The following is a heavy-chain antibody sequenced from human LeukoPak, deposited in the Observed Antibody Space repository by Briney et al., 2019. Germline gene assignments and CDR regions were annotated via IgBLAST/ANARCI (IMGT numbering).Heavy chain of an antibody. V-gene: IGHV1-69*13. CDR1: GGTFSSYA. Sequence: SVKVSCKASGGTFSSYAISWVRQAPGQGLGWMGGIIPIFGTANYAQKFQGRVTITADESTSTAYMELSSLRSEDTAVYYCARARSFDFEYCVLDFSAEEVCDAFDIWGQGTMVTVSS. CDR3: ARARSFDFEYCVLDFSAEEVCDAFDI. CDR2: IIPIFGTA. D-gene: IGHD2/OR15-2a*01. J-gene: IGHJ3*02.